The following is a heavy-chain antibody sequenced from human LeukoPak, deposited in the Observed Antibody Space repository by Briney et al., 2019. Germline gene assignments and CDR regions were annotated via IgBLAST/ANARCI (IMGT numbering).Heavy chain of an antibody. V-gene: IGHV4-34*01. CDR1: GGSFSGYY. Sequence: SETLSLTCAVYGGSFSGYYWSWIRQPPGKGLEWIGEINHSGSTNYNPSLKSRVTISVDKSKNQFSLKLSSVTAADTAVYYCAREPRYCSSTSCYPVGWFDPWGQGTLVTVSS. D-gene: IGHD2-2*01. CDR2: INHSGST. J-gene: IGHJ5*02. CDR3: AREPRYCSSTSCYPVGWFDP.